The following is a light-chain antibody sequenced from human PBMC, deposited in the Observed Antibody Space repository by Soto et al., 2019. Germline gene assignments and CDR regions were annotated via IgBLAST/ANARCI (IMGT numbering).Light chain of an antibody. CDR3: QQYNSYSRG. CDR2: DAS. J-gene: IGKJ1*01. Sequence: DIQMTQSPSTLPASVGDRVTITCRASQSISSWLAWYQQKPGKAPKLLIYDASSLESGVPSRFSGSGSGTEFTLTISSLQPDDFATYYCQQYNSYSRGFGQAIKVDIK. CDR1: QSISSW. V-gene: IGKV1-5*01.